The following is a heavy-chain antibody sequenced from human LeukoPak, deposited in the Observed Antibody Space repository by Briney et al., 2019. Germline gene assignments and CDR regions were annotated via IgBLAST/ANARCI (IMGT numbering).Heavy chain of an antibody. CDR1: GFSPNSYA. Sequence: GGSLRHSRAPSGFSPNSYATCGGRQAPGKGREWVSKVSSRGSAIYYADSVKDRFTISMNNAKSSLYLQMNSLRVEDTGVYYCERDCYIDVWGKGTPVTVS. V-gene: IGHV3-48*03. CDR2: VSSRGSAI. J-gene: IGHJ6*03. CDR3: ERDCYIDV.